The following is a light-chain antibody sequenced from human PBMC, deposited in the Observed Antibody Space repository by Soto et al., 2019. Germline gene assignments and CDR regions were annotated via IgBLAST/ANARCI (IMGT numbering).Light chain of an antibody. CDR1: QSVLYSSNNKNY. CDR2: WAS. V-gene: IGKV4-1*01. J-gene: IGKJ1*01. CDR3: QQYYRPWT. Sequence: DIVMTQSPDSLAVSLGERATINCKSSQSVLYSSNNKNYLAWYQQKPGQPPKLLIYWASTRESGVPDRFSGSGSGTDFTLTISSLQAEDVAVYYCQQYYRPWTFGQGTKVKIK.